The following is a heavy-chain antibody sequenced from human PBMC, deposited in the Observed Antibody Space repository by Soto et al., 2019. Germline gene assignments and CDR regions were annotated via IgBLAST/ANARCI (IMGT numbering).Heavy chain of an antibody. CDR2: IYHSGST. CDR3: ARSWSGYSGYVGLYGMDV. V-gene: IGHV4-4*02. CDR1: GGSISSSNW. Sequence: QVQLQESGPGLVKPSGTLSLTCAVSGGSISSSNWWSWVRQPPGKGLEWIGEIYHSGSTNYHPSLKSRVTISVDKSKNQFSLKLSSVTAADTAVYYCARSWSGYSGYVGLYGMDVWGQGTTVTVSS. J-gene: IGHJ6*02. D-gene: IGHD5-12*01.